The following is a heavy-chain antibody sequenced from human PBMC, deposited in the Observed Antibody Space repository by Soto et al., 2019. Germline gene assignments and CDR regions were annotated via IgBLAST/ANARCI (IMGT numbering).Heavy chain of an antibody. CDR2: FYYSGST. D-gene: IGHD6-13*01. Sequence: PSETLSLTCTVSGDSISTNSYSWGWIRQSPGQGLEWIGLFYYSGSTHYNPSLKSRLTVSVDTSKNQFSLKVSSVTAADTAVYYCARIAGSAVGGPIDYWGQGTLVTVSS. CDR3: ARIAGSAVGGPIDY. J-gene: IGHJ4*02. CDR1: GDSISTNSYS. V-gene: IGHV4-39*01.